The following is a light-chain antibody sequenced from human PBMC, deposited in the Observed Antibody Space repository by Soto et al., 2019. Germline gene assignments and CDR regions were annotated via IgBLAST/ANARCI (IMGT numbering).Light chain of an antibody. CDR3: QQYNSYPYT. J-gene: IGKJ2*01. CDR1: QTISDW. CDR2: KAS. V-gene: IGKV1-5*03. Sequence: DIQMTQSPSTLSASVGDRVTITCRASQTISDWLAWYQQKPGKAPEFLIYKASTLQSAVPSRFSGSRSGTEFTLNISSLQPDDFATYYGQQYNSYPYTFGQGTKLEI.